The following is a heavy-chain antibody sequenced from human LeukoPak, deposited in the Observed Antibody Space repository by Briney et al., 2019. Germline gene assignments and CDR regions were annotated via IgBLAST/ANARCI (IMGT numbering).Heavy chain of an antibody. CDR2: IIPIFGTA. CDR3: ARLPSYSSSSPFDY. D-gene: IGHD6-13*01. Sequence: ASVKVSCKASGGTFSSYAISWVRQAPGQGLEWMGGIIPIFGTANYAQKFQGRVTITADESTSTAYMELSSLRSEDTAVYYCARLPSYSSSSPFDYWGQGTLVTVSS. CDR1: GGTFSSYA. V-gene: IGHV1-69*13. J-gene: IGHJ4*02.